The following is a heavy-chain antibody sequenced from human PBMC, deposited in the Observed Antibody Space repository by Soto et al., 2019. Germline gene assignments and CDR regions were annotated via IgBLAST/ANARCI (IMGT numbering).Heavy chain of an antibody. CDR2: IGPESGAT. Sequence: ASVKVSCKASGYTFTGHYIHWVRQAPEQGPEWMGEIGPESGATRYAQRFQGRVTMTRDMSITTVYVELNNLSPDDTAVYYCGRGRSGQIVVFYWGQGTPVTVSS. CDR1: GYTFTGHY. CDR3: GRGRSGQIVVFY. D-gene: IGHD1-26*01. V-gene: IGHV1-2*02. J-gene: IGHJ4*02.